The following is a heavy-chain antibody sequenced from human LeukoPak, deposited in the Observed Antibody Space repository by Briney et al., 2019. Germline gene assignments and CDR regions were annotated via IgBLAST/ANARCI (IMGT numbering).Heavy chain of an antibody. CDR3: ARDGRMHSSGNYYMDV. V-gene: IGHV3-30*01. D-gene: IGHD6-25*01. Sequence: GGSLRLSCAASGFTFSSYAMHWVRQAPGKGLEWVAVISYDGSNKYYADSVKGRFTISRDNSKNTLYLQMNSLRAGDTAVYYCARDGRMHSSGNYYMDVWGKGTTVTVSS. CDR2: ISYDGSNK. J-gene: IGHJ6*03. CDR1: GFTFSSYA.